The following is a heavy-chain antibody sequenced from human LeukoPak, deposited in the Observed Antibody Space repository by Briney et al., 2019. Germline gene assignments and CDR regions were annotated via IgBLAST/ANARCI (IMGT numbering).Heavy chain of an antibody. CDR3: ARALSGTYGLFQH. J-gene: IGHJ1*01. CDR2: IYYSGST. CDR1: GGSISNYY. D-gene: IGHD1-26*01. Sequence: PSETLSLTCTFSGGSISNYYWSWIRQPPGKGLEWIGYIYYSGSTYYNPSLRSRVTISVDTSKHQFSLNLNSVTAADTAVYYCARALSGTYGLFQHWGQGTLVTVSS. V-gene: IGHV4-59*01.